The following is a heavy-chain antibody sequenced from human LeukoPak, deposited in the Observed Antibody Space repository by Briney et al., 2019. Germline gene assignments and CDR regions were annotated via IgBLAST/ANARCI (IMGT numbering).Heavy chain of an antibody. CDR1: GGSFSGYY. Sequence: SETLSLTCAVYGGSFSGYYWSWICQPPGKGLEWIGEINHSGSTNYNPSLKSRVTISVDTSKNQFSLKLSSVTAADTAVYYCARGYRLSRGYRYGYQDYWGQGTLVTVSS. J-gene: IGHJ4*02. CDR3: ARGYRLSRGYRYGYQDY. V-gene: IGHV4-34*01. D-gene: IGHD5-18*01. CDR2: INHSGST.